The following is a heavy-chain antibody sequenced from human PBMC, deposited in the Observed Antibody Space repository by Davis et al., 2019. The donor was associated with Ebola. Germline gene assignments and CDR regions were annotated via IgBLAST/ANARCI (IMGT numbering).Heavy chain of an antibody. CDR3: TTDLIVGATPVYFDY. D-gene: IGHD1-26*01. CDR2: IKSKTDGGTT. J-gene: IGHJ4*02. V-gene: IGHV3-15*01. CDR1: GFTLNNAW. Sequence: GGSLRLSCVASGFTLNNAWMSWVRQAPGKGLEWVGRIKSKTDGGTTDYAAPVKGRFTISRDDSKNTLYLQMNSLKTEDTAVYYCTTDLIVGATPVYFDYWGQGTLVTVSS.